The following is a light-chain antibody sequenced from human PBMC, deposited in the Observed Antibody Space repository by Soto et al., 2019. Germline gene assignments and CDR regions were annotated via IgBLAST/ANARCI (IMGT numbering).Light chain of an antibody. CDR2: DAS. CDR1: QGINNY. V-gene: IGKV3-11*01. J-gene: IGKJ4*01. Sequence: TQSPSSLSASVGDRVTITCRASQGINNYLAWYQQKPGQAPRLLIYDASNRATGIPARFSGSGSGTDFTLTISSLEPEDFAVYYCQQRSNWPPVFGGGTKVEIK. CDR3: QQRSNWPPV.